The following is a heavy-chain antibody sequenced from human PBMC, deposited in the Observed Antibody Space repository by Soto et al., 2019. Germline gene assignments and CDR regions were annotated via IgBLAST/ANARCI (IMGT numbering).Heavy chain of an antibody. D-gene: IGHD3-22*01. Sequence: ASVKVSCKASGYTFTSYAMHWVRQAPGQRLEWMGWINAGNGNTKYSQKFQGRVTITRDTSASTAYMELSSLRSEDTAVYYCARDRYYYDSSGSRYYGMDVWGQGTTVTVSS. V-gene: IGHV1-3*01. CDR1: GYTFTSYA. CDR3: ARDRYYYDSSGSRYYGMDV. CDR2: INAGNGNT. J-gene: IGHJ6*02.